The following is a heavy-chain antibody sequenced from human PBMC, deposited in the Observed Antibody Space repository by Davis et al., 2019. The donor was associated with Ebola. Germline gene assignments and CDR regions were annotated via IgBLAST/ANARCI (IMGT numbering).Heavy chain of an antibody. CDR1: GFTLSSYS. D-gene: IGHD2-15*01. V-gene: IGHV3-48*01. CDR3: AKSHCSGGSCPYYFDF. CDR2: ISSSSSTI. J-gene: IGHJ4*02. Sequence: GESLKISCAASGFTLSSYSMNWVRQAPGKGLEWVSYISSSSSTIYYADSVKGRFTISRDNSKNTLYLQMNSLRAGDTAVYYCAKSHCSGGSCPYYFDFWGQGTQVTVSS.